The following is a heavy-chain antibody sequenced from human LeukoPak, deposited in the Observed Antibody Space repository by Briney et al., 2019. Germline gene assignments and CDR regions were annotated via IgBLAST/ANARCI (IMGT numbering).Heavy chain of an antibody. J-gene: IGHJ4*02. CDR1: GYTFTDYY. Sequence: ASVKVSCKASGYTFTDYYLHWVRQAPGQGLEWMGWMDPKSGETNHAQKFQGRVLMTRDTSITTAYMDLSRLTSDDTAVYYCARRALRYCTNGVCPELWGQGTLVTVSS. CDR3: ARRALRYCTNGVCPEL. D-gene: IGHD2-8*01. V-gene: IGHV1-2*02. CDR2: MDPKSGET.